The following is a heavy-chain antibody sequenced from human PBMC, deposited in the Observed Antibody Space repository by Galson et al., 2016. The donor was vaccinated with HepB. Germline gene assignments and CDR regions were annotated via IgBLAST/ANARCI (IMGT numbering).Heavy chain of an antibody. Sequence: SLRLSCAASGFTFSNYGTTWVRQAPGKGLEFVSSISRSGDSTDYADSVKGRFTISRDNSKNTLSLQMNSLTADDTAIYYCVQGSTAPAVWGKGTTVTVSS. CDR1: GFTFSNYG. V-gene: IGHV3-23*01. CDR3: VQGSTAPAV. J-gene: IGHJ6*04. D-gene: IGHD1-26*01. CDR2: ISRSGDST.